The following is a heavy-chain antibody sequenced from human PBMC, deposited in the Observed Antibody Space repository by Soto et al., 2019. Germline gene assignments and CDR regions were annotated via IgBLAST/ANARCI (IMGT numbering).Heavy chain of an antibody. CDR1: GFTFSNYW. D-gene: IGHD3-16*01. CDR3: ARDLHDYVSFRFDP. J-gene: IGHJ5*02. V-gene: IGHV3-74*01. Sequence: GGSLRLSCAASGFTFSNYWMHWVRQAPGKGLVWISRMNSDGSNTVYADAVKGRFTISRDNAKNSLYLQMNSLRAEDTAVYYCARDLHDYVSFRFDPWGQGTLVTVSS. CDR2: MNSDGSNT.